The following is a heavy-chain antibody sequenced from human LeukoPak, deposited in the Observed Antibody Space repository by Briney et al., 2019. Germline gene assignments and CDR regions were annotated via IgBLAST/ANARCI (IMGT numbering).Heavy chain of an antibody. Sequence: SVKVSCKTSGGTFSSFAISWVRQAPGQGLEWMGRIIPILGITNYAQKFQDRITVTADKYMNTVYMELSSLGSEDTALYYCARASRTGDQPFDYWGQGTLVTVSS. CDR3: ARASRTGDQPFDY. V-gene: IGHV1-69*04. CDR1: GGTFSSFA. CDR2: IIPILGIT. J-gene: IGHJ4*02. D-gene: IGHD7-27*01.